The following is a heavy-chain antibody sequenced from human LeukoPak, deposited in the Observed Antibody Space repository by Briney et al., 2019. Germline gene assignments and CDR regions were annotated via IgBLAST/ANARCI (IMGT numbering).Heavy chain of an antibody. CDR2: INPNSGGT. J-gene: IGHJ5*02. Sequence: ASVKVSCKASGYTFTGYYMHWVRQAPGQGLEWMGWINPNSGGTNYAQKFQGRVTVTRDTSISTAYMELSRLRSDDTAVYYCARRPTYYYDSSGYRVNWFDPWGQGTLVTVSS. D-gene: IGHD3-22*01. V-gene: IGHV1-2*02. CDR3: ARRPTYYYDSSGYRVNWFDP. CDR1: GYTFTGYY.